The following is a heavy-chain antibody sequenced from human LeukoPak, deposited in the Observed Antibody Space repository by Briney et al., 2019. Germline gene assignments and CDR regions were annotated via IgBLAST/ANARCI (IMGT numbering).Heavy chain of an antibody. Sequence: ASVKVSCKASGYTFTGYYMHWVRQAPGQGLEWMGGIIPIFGTANYAQKFQGRVTITADESTSTAYMELSSLRSEDTAVYYCARATLTIFGVDLSPTYYFGYWGQGTLVTVSS. J-gene: IGHJ4*02. CDR1: GYTFTGYY. V-gene: IGHV1-69*13. D-gene: IGHD3-3*01. CDR3: ARATLTIFGVDLSPTYYFGY. CDR2: IIPIFGTA.